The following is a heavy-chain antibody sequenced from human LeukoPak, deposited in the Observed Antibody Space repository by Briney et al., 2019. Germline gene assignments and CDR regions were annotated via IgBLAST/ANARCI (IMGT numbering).Heavy chain of an antibody. J-gene: IGHJ6*04. Sequence: GGSLRLSCAASGFALSNYWMNWVRQAPGKGLEWVANIKQDGSEKNYVDSVKGRFTISRDNARNSLDLQMNSLRAEDTAVYYCAELGITMIGGVWGKGTTVTISS. CDR3: AELGITMIGGV. V-gene: IGHV3-7*01. CDR1: GFALSNYW. D-gene: IGHD3-10*02. CDR2: IKQDGSEK.